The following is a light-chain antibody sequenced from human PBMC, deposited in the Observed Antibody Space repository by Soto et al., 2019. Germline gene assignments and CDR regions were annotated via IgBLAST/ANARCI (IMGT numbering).Light chain of an antibody. Sequence: EIVLTQSPGTLSLSPGERATLSCRASQSVSSSYLAWYQQKPGQAPRLLIYGASSRSTGIQGRFSGSGSGTDFTLTISRLEPEDFAVYYCQQYGSSPPYTFGQWTKLEIK. CDR1: QSVSSSY. J-gene: IGKJ2*01. V-gene: IGKV3-20*01. CDR2: GAS. CDR3: QQYGSSPPYT.